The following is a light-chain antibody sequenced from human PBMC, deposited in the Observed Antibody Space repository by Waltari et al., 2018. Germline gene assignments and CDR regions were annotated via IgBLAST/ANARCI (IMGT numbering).Light chain of an antibody. CDR3: CSYAGDRSVL. Sequence: QSALTQPASESGSPGQSITVPCTGTSSDVGNYTSVSWYQQHPGNAPKLLIYEVSQRPSGVSNRFSGSKSGTTASLTVSGLQAEDEAIYFCCSYAGDRSVLFGGGTKLTVL. J-gene: IGLJ2*01. CDR2: EVS. V-gene: IGLV2-23*02. CDR1: SSDVGNYTS.